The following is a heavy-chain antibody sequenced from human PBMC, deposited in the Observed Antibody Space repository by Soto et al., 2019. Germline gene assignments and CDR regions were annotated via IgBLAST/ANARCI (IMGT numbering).Heavy chain of an antibody. V-gene: IGHV4-31*03. D-gene: IGHD3-22*01. J-gene: IGHJ4*02. CDR1: GGSISSGGYY. CDR2: IYYIGST. Sequence: SETLSLTCTVSGGSISSGGYYWNRSRQHPGKGREWIGYIYYIGSTYYNPSLKSRVTISVDTSKNQFSLKLSSVTAADTAVYYCARLVYDSSGYRPGWGQGTLVTVSS. CDR3: ARLVYDSSGYRPG.